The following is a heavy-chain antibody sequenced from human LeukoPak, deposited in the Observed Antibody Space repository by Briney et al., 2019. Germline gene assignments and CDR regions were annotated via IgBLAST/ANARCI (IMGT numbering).Heavy chain of an antibody. CDR2: ISAYDGNT. D-gene: IGHD2-15*01. Sequence: ASVKVSCKASAYTFTSYGISWVRQAPGQGLEWVGWISAYDGNTNYAQKLQGRVTMTTHTSTSTAYMELRSLRSDDTAVYYCARDQGRAGGHCSGGTCNPDYYYGMDVWGQGTTVTVSS. CDR1: AYTFTSYG. CDR3: ARDQGRAGGHCSGGTCNPDYYYGMDV. V-gene: IGHV1-18*01. J-gene: IGHJ6*02.